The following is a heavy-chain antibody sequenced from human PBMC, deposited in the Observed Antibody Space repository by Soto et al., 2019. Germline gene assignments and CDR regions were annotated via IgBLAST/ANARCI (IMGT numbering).Heavy chain of an antibody. V-gene: IGHV4-31*03. CDR3: ARDRVVTAIRYFDY. Sequence: SETLSLTCTVSCGSISSGGYYWSWIRQHPGKGLEWIGYIYYSGSTYYNPSLKSRVTISVDTSKNQFSLKLSSVTAADTAVYYCARDRVVTAIRYFDYWGQGTLVTVSS. D-gene: IGHD2-21*02. J-gene: IGHJ4*02. CDR2: IYYSGST. CDR1: CGSISSGGYY.